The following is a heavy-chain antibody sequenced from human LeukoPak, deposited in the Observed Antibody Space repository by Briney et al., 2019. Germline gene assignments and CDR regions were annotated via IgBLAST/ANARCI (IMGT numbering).Heavy chain of an antibody. Sequence: PGGSLRLSCAASGFTFSSYEMNWVRQAPGKGLEWVSYISSSGSTIYYADSVKGRFTISRDNAKNSLYLQMNSLRAEDTAVYYCAREGRFFASWYGFDYWGQGTLLTVSS. D-gene: IGHD6-13*01. V-gene: IGHV3-48*03. CDR1: GFTFSSYE. J-gene: IGHJ4*02. CDR2: ISSSGSTI. CDR3: AREGRFFASWYGFDY.